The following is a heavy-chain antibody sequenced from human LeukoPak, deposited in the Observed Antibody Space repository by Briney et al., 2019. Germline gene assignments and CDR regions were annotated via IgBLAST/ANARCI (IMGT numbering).Heavy chain of an antibody. J-gene: IGHJ4*02. CDR2: INPNSGGT. CDR3: ARVHSGYDFFDY. D-gene: IGHD5-12*01. CDR1: GYTFTGYY. Sequence: ASVKVSCKXSGYTFTGYYMHWMRQAPGQGLEWMGWINPNSGGTNYAQKFQGRVTMTRDTSISTAYMELSRLRSDDTAVYYCARVHSGYDFFDYWGQGTLVTVSS. V-gene: IGHV1-2*02.